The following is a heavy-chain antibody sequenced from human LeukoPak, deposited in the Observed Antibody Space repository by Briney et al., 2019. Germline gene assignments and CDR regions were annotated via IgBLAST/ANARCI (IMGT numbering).Heavy chain of an antibody. J-gene: IGHJ4*02. CDR3: ARHDGIAAPHDY. V-gene: IGHV4-39*01. CDR1: GGSISSSSYY. D-gene: IGHD6-13*01. Sequence: SETLSLTCTVSGGSISSSSYYWGWIRQPPGKGLEWIGSIYNSGSTYYNPSLKSRVTVSVDTSKNQFSLKLSSVTAADTAVYYCARHDGIAAPHDYWGQGTLVTVSS. CDR2: IYNSGST.